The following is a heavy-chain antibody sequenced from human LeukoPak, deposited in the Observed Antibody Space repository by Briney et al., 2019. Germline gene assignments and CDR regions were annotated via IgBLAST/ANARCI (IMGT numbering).Heavy chain of an antibody. V-gene: IGHV3-23*01. CDR1: GFTFSSYA. CDR3: AKGLEESDY. D-gene: IGHD6-19*01. CDR2: IGGSGGST. J-gene: IGHJ4*02. Sequence: QAGGSLRLSCAASGFTFSSYAMSWVRQAPGKGLEWVSAIGGSGGSTYYADSVKGLFTISRDNSKNTLYLQMNSLRAEDTAVYYCAKGLEESDYWGQGTLVTVSS.